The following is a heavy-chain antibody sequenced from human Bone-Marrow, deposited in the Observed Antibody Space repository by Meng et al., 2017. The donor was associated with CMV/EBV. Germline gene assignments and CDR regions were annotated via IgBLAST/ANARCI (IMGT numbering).Heavy chain of an antibody. CDR3: ARGGRRKQPLDDV. CDR1: GGSISSYY. D-gene: IGHD1-26*01. J-gene: IGHJ6*02. Sequence: GSLRLSCTVSGGSISSYYWSWIRQPPGKGLEWIGYIYYSGSTNYNPSLKSRVTISVDTSKNQFSLKLSSVTAADTAVYYCARGGRRKQPLDDVWGQGTTVTVSS. V-gene: IGHV4-59*01. CDR2: IYYSGST.